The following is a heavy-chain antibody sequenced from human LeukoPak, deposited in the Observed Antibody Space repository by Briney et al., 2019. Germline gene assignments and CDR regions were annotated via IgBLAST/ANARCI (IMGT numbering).Heavy chain of an antibody. CDR2: INPSGGST. J-gene: IGHJ4*02. CDR3: ARGPTPERNPYDFWSGYYIWYYFDY. Sequence: ASVKVSCKASGYTFTSYYMHWVRQAPGQGLEWMGIINPSGGSTSYAQKFQGRVTMTRDTSTSTVYMELSSLRSEDTAVYYRARGPTPERNPYDFWSGYYIWYYFDYWGQGTLVTVSS. V-gene: IGHV1-46*01. D-gene: IGHD3-3*01. CDR1: GYTFTSYY.